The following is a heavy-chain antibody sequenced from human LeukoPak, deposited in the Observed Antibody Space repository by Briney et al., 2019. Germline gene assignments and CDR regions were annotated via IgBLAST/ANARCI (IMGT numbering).Heavy chain of an antibody. V-gene: IGHV4-34*12. D-gene: IGHD3-3*01. CDR1: EFIVSSNY. CDR3: ARGLASGYPPVPFDD. CDR2: IIDDGTT. J-gene: IGHJ4*02. Sequence: PGGSLRLSCAASEFIVSSNYMSWVRQPPGKGLEWIGEIIDDGTTKYNSSLKSRVTLSVDTSKNQFSLHLTSVTAADTAVYYWARGLASGYPPVPFDDWGQGTLVIVSS.